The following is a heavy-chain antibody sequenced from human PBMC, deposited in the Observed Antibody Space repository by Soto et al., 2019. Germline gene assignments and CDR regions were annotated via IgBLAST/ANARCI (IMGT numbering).Heavy chain of an antibody. CDR3: AREVHRLRYYYGMDV. CDR2: ISYDGSNK. D-gene: IGHD4-17*01. CDR1: GFTFSSYA. J-gene: IGHJ6*02. V-gene: IGHV3-30-3*01. Sequence: QVQLVESGGGVVQPGRSLRLSCAASGFTFSSYAMHWVRQAPGKGLEWVAVISYDGSNKYYADSVKGRFTISRDNSKNTLYLQMNSLRAEDTAVYYCAREVHRLRYYYGMDVWGQGTTVTVSS.